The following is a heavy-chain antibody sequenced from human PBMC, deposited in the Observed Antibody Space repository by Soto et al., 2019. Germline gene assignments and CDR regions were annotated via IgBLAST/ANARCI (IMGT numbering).Heavy chain of an antibody. CDR2: MNPNSGNT. D-gene: IGHD6-13*01. J-gene: IGHJ4*02. V-gene: IGHV1-8*01. CDR1: GYTFTSYD. CDR3: ATRGGTAAGTLVYYYFDD. Sequence: ASVKVSCKASGYTFTSYDINWVRQATGQGLEWMGWMNPNSGNTGYAQKFQGRVTMTRNTSISTAYMELSSLRSEDTAVYYCATRGGTAAGTLVYYYFDDWGQGTLVTVSS.